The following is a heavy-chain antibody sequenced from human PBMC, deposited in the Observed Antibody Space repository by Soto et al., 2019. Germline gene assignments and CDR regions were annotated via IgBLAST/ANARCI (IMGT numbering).Heavy chain of an antibody. D-gene: IGHD6-19*01. CDR1: GSTFTSYA. CDR2: INAGNGNT. Sequence: QVQLVQSGAEEKKPGASVNVFCKASGSTFTSYAMHWVRQAPGQRLEWMGWINAGNGNTKYSQKFQGRVTITRDTSASTAYMELSSLRSEDTAVYYCARGGGWYVWFDPWGQGTLVTVSS. J-gene: IGHJ5*02. V-gene: IGHV1-3*05. CDR3: ARGGGWYVWFDP.